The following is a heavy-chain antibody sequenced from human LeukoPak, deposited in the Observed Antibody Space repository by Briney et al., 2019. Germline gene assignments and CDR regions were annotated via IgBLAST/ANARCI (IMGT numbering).Heavy chain of an antibody. D-gene: IGHD4-17*01. CDR2: INGDGSST. V-gene: IGHV3-74*01. CDR1: GFTFSNYW. J-gene: IGHJ4*02. CDR3: ARKLNYGDPFY. Sequence: GGSLRLSCVASGFTFSNYWMHWVRQAPGKGLEWISRINGDGSSTTYADSVKGRFTISRDNGKNTLYLQMNSLSAEDMAVYYCARKLNYGDPFYWGQGTLVTVSS.